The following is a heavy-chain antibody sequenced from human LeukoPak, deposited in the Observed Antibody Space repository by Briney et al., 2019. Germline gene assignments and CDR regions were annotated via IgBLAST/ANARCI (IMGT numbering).Heavy chain of an antibody. J-gene: IGHJ4*02. D-gene: IGHD6-19*01. CDR2: ISSSSNYI. CDR3: AREQDTSGWYVDY. V-gene: IGHV3-21*01. CDR1: GFTFSSYS. Sequence: GGSLRLSCAASGFTFSSYSMNWVRQAPGKGLEWVSSISSSSNYIYYADSMKGRFTISRDNAKNSLYLQMNSLRAEDTAVYYCAREQDTSGWYVDYWGQGTLVTVSS.